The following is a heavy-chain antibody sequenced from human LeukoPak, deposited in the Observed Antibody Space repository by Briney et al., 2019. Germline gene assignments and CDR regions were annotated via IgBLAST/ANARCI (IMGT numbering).Heavy chain of an antibody. V-gene: IGHV3-15*01. J-gene: IGHJ6*03. CDR1: GFIFNNAW. CDR2: IKSKIDGGTT. CDR3: TTDPREYYYYYYMDV. Sequence: GGSLRLSCAASGFIFNNAWMSWVRQAPGKGLEWVGRIKSKIDGGTTEYAAPVKGRFTISRDDSKNTLYLQMNSLKTEDTAVYYCTTDPREYYYYYYMDVWGKGTTVTVSS.